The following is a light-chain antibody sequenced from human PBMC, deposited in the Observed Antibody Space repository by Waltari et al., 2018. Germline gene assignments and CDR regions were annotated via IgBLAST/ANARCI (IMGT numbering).Light chain of an antibody. J-gene: IGLJ1*01. CDR2: ETT. Sequence: QSALTQPAAVSGSPGQSITISCAGSNSDVGNYNLVSWYQQHPGEAPKLLIFETTKPPSGVSDRFSGSRSGNTASLTISGLQAEDEAEYSCCAYAGSSIYVFGSGTRVTVL. V-gene: IGLV2-23*01. CDR1: NSDVGNYNL. CDR3: CAYAGSSIYV.